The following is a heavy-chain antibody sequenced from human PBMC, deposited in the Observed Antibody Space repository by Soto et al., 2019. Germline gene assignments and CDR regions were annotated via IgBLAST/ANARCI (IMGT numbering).Heavy chain of an antibody. V-gene: IGHV1-69*01. Sequence: QVQLVQSGAEVKKPGSLVKVSCKASGGTFSSYGISWVRQAPGHGPEWMGGIIPRFGRANYAQNFQDRVTIIADESTNTAYMELSSLRSEDTAAYYCALEWLSLYGMDVWGQGTTVTVSS. CDR3: ALEWLSLYGMDV. CDR2: IIPRFGRA. CDR1: GGTFSSYG. D-gene: IGHD3-3*01. J-gene: IGHJ6*02.